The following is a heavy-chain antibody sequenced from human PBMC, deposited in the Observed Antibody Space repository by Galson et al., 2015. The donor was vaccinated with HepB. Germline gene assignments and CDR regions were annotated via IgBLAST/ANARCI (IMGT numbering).Heavy chain of an antibody. V-gene: IGHV3-30-3*01. CDR2: ISYDGSNK. Sequence: SLRLSCAASGFTFSSYAMHWVRQAPGKGLEWVAVISYDGSNKYYADSVKGRFTISRDNSKNTLYLQMNSLRAEDTAVYYCARGALVPAAMNLYYYYYGMDVWGQGTTVTVSS. CDR3: ARGALVPAAMNLYYYYYGMDV. CDR1: GFTFSSYA. J-gene: IGHJ6*02. D-gene: IGHD2-2*01.